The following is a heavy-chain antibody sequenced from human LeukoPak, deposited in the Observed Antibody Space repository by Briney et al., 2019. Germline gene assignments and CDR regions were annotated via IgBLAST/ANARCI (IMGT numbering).Heavy chain of an antibody. CDR1: GGSISSGGYY. V-gene: IGHV4-31*03. Sequence: SETLSLTCTVSGGSISSGGYYWSWIRQHPGKGLEWIGYIYCSGSTYYNPSLKSRVTISVDTSKNQFSLKLSSVTAADTAVYYCARDLIAAAGKDYYYYYGMDVWGQGTTVTVSS. D-gene: IGHD6-13*01. CDR3: ARDLIAAAGKDYYYYYGMDV. CDR2: IYCSGST. J-gene: IGHJ6*02.